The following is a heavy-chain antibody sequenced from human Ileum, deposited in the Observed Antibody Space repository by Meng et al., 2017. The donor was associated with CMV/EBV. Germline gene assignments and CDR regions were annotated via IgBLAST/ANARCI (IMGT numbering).Heavy chain of an antibody. CDR3: ARSYYDTVGYYFAH. CDR2: IFYTGST. D-gene: IGHD3-22*01. CDR1: GDSMNTRTYY. V-gene: IGHV4-39*02. J-gene: IGHJ4*02. Sequence: QVQLQESGPGLVTPSETLSLTCTVSGDSMNTRTYYWAWIRQSPGKGLEWIGNIFYTGSTYLNPPLQSRLRLSIDTSKNHFSLNLTSVTAADTAVYFCARSYYDTVGYYFAHWGPGTLVTVSS.